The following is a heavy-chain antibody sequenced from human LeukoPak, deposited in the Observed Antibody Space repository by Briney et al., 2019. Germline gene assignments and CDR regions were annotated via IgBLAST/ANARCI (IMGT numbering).Heavy chain of an antibody. Sequence: GGSLRLSCAASGFTFSSYGMHWVRQAPGKGLEWVAVISYDGSNKYYADSVKGRFTISRDNSKNTLYLQMNSLRAEDTAAYYCAKDPISRYSSSWYGYYFDYWGQGTLVTVSS. CDR3: AKDPISRYSSSWYGYYFDY. J-gene: IGHJ4*02. CDR2: ISYDGSNK. V-gene: IGHV3-30*18. CDR1: GFTFSSYG. D-gene: IGHD6-13*01.